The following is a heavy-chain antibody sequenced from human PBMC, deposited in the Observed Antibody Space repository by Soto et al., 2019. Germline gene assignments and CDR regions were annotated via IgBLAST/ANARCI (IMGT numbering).Heavy chain of an antibody. Sequence: EVQLVESGGGLVQPGGSLRLSCAASGFTFSSYWMHWVRQAPGKGLVWVSRIYTDGSSTNYADSVQGRFTISRDNAKNTLYLQKNSLRAEDTAVYYCARLSGTWRAFDIWGQGTMVTVSS. V-gene: IGHV3-74*01. CDR3: ARLSGTWRAFDI. J-gene: IGHJ3*02. D-gene: IGHD1-7*01. CDR2: IYTDGSST. CDR1: GFTFSSYW.